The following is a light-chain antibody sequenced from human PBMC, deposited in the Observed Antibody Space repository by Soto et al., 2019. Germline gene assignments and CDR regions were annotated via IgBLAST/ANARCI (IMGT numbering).Light chain of an antibody. CDR3: SSYTSSSTYV. CDR2: DVS. Sequence: QSVLTQPASVSGSPGQSITISCPGTSSDDGGYNYVSWNQQHPGKAPKLMIYDVSNRPSGVSNRFSGSKSGNTASLTISGLQAEDEADYYCSSYTSSSTYVFGTGTKVTVL. J-gene: IGLJ1*01. CDR1: SSDDGGYNY. V-gene: IGLV2-14*01.